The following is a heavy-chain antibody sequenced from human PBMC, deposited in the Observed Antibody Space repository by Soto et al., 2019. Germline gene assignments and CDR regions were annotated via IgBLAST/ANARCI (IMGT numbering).Heavy chain of an antibody. D-gene: IGHD3-22*01. CDR3: ARDSVYYDSSGLTYYFDY. Sequence: VASVKVSCKASGGTFSSYTISWVRQAPGRGLEWMGRIIPILGIANYAQKFQGRVTITADKSTSTAYMELSSLRSEDTAVYYCARDSVYYDSSGLTYYFDYCGQ. V-gene: IGHV1-69*04. J-gene: IGHJ4*01. CDR1: GGTFSSYT. CDR2: IIPILGIA.